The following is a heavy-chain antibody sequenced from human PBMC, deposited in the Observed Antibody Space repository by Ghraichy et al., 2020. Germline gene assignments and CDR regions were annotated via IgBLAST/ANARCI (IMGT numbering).Heavy chain of an antibody. CDR3: ARPIAIRGSYFLNDAFDI. D-gene: IGHD1-26*01. Sequence: ASVKVSCKASGYTFTSYAMNWVRQAPGQGLEWMGWINTNTGNPTYAQGFTGRFVFSLDTSVSTAYLQISSLKAEDTAVYYCARPIAIRGSYFLNDAFDIWGQGTMVTVSS. V-gene: IGHV7-4-1*02. CDR1: GYTFTSYA. J-gene: IGHJ3*02. CDR2: INTNTGNP.